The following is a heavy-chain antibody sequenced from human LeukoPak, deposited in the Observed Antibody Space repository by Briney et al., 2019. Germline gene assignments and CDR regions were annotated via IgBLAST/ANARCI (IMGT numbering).Heavy chain of an antibody. CDR3: ARQTLGYCSGGSCLGWFDP. V-gene: IGHV4-39*07. J-gene: IGHJ5*02. CDR2: IYYSGST. D-gene: IGHD2-15*01. CDR1: GGSISSSSYY. Sequence: SETLSLTCTVSGGSISSSSYYWGWIRQPPGKGLEWIGSIYYSGSTYYNPSLKSRVTISVDTSKSQFSLKLSSVTAADTAVYYCARQTLGYCSGGSCLGWFDPWGQGTLVTVSS.